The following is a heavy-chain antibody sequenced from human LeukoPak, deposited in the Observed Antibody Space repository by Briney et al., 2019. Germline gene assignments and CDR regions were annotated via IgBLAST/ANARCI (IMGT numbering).Heavy chain of an antibody. V-gene: IGHV3-48*03. CDR2: ISSTGSTI. D-gene: IGHD4-17*01. J-gene: IGHJ4*02. Sequence: GGSLRLSCAASGFTFSSYEMSWVRQAPGKGLEWVSYISSTGSTIYYADSVRGRFTISRDNAKNSLYLKMNSLRADDTAVYYCVRAGPTVTKYLDYWGQGTLVTVSS. CDR1: GFTFSSYE. CDR3: VRAGPTVTKYLDY.